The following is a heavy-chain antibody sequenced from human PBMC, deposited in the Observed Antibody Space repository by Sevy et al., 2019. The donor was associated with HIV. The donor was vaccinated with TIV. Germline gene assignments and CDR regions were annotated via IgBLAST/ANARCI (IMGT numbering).Heavy chain of an antibody. V-gene: IGHV1-18*01. J-gene: IGHJ3*02. CDR1: GYTFISYG. D-gene: IGHD6-25*01. CDR2: ISANNGNT. Sequence: ASLKVSCKASGYTFISYGITWVRQAPGQGLEWVGWISANNGNTNFAQNFQGRVTLTTDMFTRTAYMELRSLISDDTAVYYCARAAAGRKGDAFDIWGQGTTVTVSS. CDR3: ARAAAGRKGDAFDI.